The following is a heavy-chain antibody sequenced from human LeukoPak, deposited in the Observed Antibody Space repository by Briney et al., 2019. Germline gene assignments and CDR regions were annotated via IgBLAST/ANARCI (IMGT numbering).Heavy chain of an antibody. D-gene: IGHD1-1*01. CDR2: INPTGDYT. J-gene: IGHJ5*02. CDR3: ARDHSIDDKSWWLDP. V-gene: IGHV1-46*01. CDR1: GDTFTRNW. Sequence: GASVKVSCKTSGDTFTRNWMHWIRQGPGQGLEWMGVINPTGDYTMYAQKFQGRVIVTRDMSSNTDYMELGSLRSDDTAVYYCARDHSIDDKSWWLDPRGKGTLVTVSS.